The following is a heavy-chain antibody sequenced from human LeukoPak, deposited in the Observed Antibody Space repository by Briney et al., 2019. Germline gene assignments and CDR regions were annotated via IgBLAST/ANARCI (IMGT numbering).Heavy chain of an antibody. J-gene: IGHJ4*02. Sequence: GGSLRLSCAASGFTFNTYSMSWVRQAPGKGLEWVSSISDNSNYIYYADSVEGRFTISRDDSKNTLYVQMNSLRTEDTGFYYCARDVNNYFDYWGLGTLVTVSS. CDR2: ISDNSNYI. CDR1: GFTFNTYS. V-gene: IGHV3-21*01. CDR3: ARDVNNYFDY.